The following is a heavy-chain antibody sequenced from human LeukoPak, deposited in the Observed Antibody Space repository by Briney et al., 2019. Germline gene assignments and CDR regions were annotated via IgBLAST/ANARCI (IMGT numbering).Heavy chain of an antibody. J-gene: IGHJ4*02. Sequence: SQTLSLTCAISGDSVSSNSASWSWIRQSPSGGLEWLGSTYHRSQCYYNYAESVKSRITINPDTSKNQFSLPLNSVTPEDTAVYYCARGSYSDYWGQGTLVTVSS. V-gene: IGHV6-1*01. CDR3: ARGSYSDY. CDR1: GDSVSSNSAS. CDR2: TYHRSQCYY.